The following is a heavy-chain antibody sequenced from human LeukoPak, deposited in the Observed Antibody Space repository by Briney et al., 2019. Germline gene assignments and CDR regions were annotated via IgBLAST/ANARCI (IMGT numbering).Heavy chain of an antibody. CDR3: ARVGYSGSYSAPVDY. CDR2: INPSGGST. D-gene: IGHD1-26*01. V-gene: IGHV1-46*01. Sequence: GASVKVSCKASGYTFTSYYMHWVRQAPGQGLEWMGIINPSGGSTSYAQKFQGRVTMTRDTSTSTAYMELRSLRSDDTAVYYCARVGYSGSYSAPVDYWGQGTLVTVSS. J-gene: IGHJ4*02. CDR1: GYTFTSYY.